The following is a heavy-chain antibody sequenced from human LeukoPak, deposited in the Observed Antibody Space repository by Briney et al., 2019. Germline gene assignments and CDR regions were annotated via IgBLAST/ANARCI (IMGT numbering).Heavy chain of an antibody. Sequence: LAGGSLRLSCAASGFTFSNYWMHWVRHAPGKGLEWVSRINERATIISYADSVKGRFTISRENARNTLYLQMNSLTAEDTAVYYCVRDLILVWTPGDDFDHWGQGTLVTVSS. CDR1: GFTFSNYW. CDR2: INERATII. J-gene: IGHJ4*02. CDR3: VRDLILVWTPGDDFDH. V-gene: IGHV3-74*01. D-gene: IGHD3-16*01.